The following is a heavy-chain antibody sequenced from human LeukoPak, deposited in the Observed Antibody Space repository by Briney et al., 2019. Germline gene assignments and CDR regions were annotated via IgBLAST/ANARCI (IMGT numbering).Heavy chain of an antibody. CDR2: IHHSGST. D-gene: IGHD4-17*01. CDR3: ARDNGANSGAFDI. J-gene: IGHJ3*02. CDR1: GGSISSYY. V-gene: IGHV4-59*01. Sequence: SETLSLTRTVSGGSISSYYWSWIRQPPGKGLEWIGYIHHSGSTNHNPSLKSRVSISVDTSKNQFSLKLSSVTAADTAVYYCARDNGANSGAFDIWGQGTMVTVSS.